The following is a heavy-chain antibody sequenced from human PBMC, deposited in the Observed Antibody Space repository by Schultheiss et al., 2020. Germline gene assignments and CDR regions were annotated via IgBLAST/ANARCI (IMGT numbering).Heavy chain of an antibody. Sequence: GGSLRLSCAASGFTFSSYGMHWVRQAPGKGLEWVAVISYDGSNKYYADSVKGRFTISRDDSKNTLYLQMNSLKTEDTAVYYCTTDLRRWYYYDSSGLFDYWGQGNLGTVSS. J-gene: IGHJ4*02. V-gene: IGHV3-30*03. CDR3: TTDLRRWYYYDSSGLFDY. D-gene: IGHD3-22*01. CDR2: ISYDGSNK. CDR1: GFTFSSYG.